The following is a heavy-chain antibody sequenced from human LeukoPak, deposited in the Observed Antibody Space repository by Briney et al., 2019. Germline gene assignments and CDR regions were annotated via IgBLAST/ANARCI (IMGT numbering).Heavy chain of an antibody. CDR2: VNHSGST. Sequence: PSETLSLNCAVYGGSFSGYSWTWIRQPPGKGLEWIAEVNHSGSTNYNLSLKSRVTISVDTSKNQFSLKLTSVTAADTAVYYCARVRLPPYYYYYYYMDVWGKGTTVTVSS. J-gene: IGHJ6*03. V-gene: IGHV4-34*01. D-gene: IGHD5-18*01. CDR3: ARVRLPPYYYYYYYMDV. CDR1: GGSFSGYS.